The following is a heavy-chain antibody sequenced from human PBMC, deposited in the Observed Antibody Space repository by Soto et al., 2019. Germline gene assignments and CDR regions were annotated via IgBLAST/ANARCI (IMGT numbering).Heavy chain of an antibody. J-gene: IGHJ5*02. Sequence: GSLRLSCAASGFTFSSYAMSWVRQAPGKGLEWVSAISGSGGSTYYADSVKGRFTISRDNSKNTLYLQMNSLRAEDTAVCYCAKDPEYCSSTSCRPNWFDPWGQGTLVTVSS. D-gene: IGHD2-2*01. CDR3: AKDPEYCSSTSCRPNWFDP. CDR2: ISGSGGST. V-gene: IGHV3-23*01. CDR1: GFTFSSYA.